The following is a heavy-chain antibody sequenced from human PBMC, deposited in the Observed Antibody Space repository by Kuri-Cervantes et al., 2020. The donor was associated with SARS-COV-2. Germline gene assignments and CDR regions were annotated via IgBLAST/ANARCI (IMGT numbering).Heavy chain of an antibody. CDR2: ISGSGGST. V-gene: IGHV3-23*01. D-gene: IGHD1-1*01. J-gene: IGHJ4*02. CDR1: GFTFSSYA. Sequence: GGSLRLSCAASGFTFSSYAMSWVRQAPGKGLEWASAISGSGGSTYYADSVKGRFTLSRDNAKNMLFLQMNSLRAEDTAVYYCVRDGDHWNFDYWGQGTLVTVSS. CDR3: VRDGDHWNFDY.